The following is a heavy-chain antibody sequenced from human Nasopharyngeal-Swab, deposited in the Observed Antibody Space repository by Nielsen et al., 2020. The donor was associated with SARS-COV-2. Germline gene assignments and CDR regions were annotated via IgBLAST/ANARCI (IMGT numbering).Heavy chain of an antibody. CDR2: VFYSGTT. D-gene: IGHD5-18*01. CDR3: ARSGYSYGLPVGYFGH. Sequence: SETLSLTCSVSGGSISSYYWSWIRQRPGKGLEWLGYVFYSGTTNYNPSLKSRVSISVDTSRNQFPLKLRSMTAADTAVYYCARSGYSYGLPVGYFGHWGQGILVTVSS. V-gene: IGHV4-59*01. J-gene: IGHJ4*02. CDR1: GGSISSYY.